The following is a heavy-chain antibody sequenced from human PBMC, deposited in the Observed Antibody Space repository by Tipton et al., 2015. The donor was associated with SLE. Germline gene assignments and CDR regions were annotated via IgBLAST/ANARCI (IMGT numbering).Heavy chain of an antibody. CDR2: IYYSGST. CDR3: ARLSVDTAMVNTEYFQH. Sequence: TLSLTCTVSGGSISSYYWSWIRQPPGKGLEWIGYIYYSGSTYYNPSLKSRVTISVDTSKNQFSLKLSSVTAADTAVYYCARLSVDTAMVNTEYFQHWGQGTLVTVSS. D-gene: IGHD5-18*01. J-gene: IGHJ1*01. CDR1: GGSISSYY. V-gene: IGHV4-59*12.